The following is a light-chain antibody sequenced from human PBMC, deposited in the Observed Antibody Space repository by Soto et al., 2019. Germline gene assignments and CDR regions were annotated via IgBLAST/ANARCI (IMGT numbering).Light chain of an antibody. CDR2: GAS. CDR1: RGISSY. Sequence: IQLTQSPSSLSASVGDRVTITCRASRGISSYLAWYQQKPGKAPKLLIYGASTLEGGVPFRFSGSGSGTDFTLTISSLQPEDFATYYCQQLNTYPITFGQGTRLEIK. J-gene: IGKJ5*01. V-gene: IGKV1-9*01. CDR3: QQLNTYPIT.